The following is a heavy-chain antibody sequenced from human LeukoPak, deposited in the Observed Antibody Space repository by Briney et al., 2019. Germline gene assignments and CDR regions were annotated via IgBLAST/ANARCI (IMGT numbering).Heavy chain of an antibody. Sequence: ASVRVSCKASGYTFNNYGISWVRQAPGQGLEGMGWVSSYSGDTNYAQKFRGRVTMSTDTSTSTAYMELRSLRFDDTAIYYCAKDWHILTGRNCFDPWGQGTLVTVSS. CDR2: VSSYSGDT. CDR3: AKDWHILTGRNCFDP. D-gene: IGHD3-9*01. V-gene: IGHV1-18*01. J-gene: IGHJ5*02. CDR1: GYTFNNYG.